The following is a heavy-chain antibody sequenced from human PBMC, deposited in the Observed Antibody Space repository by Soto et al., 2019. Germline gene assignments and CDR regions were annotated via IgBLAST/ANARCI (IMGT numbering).Heavy chain of an antibody. CDR2: ISYDGSNK. D-gene: IGHD6-13*01. Sequence: PGGSLRLSCAASGFTFSSYAMHWVRQAPGKGLEWVAVISYDGSNKYYADSVKGRFTISRDNSKDTLYLQMNSLRAEDTAVYYCAREMEAAAYIDYWGQGTLVTVSS. J-gene: IGHJ4*02. V-gene: IGHV3-30-3*01. CDR1: GFTFSSYA. CDR3: AREMEAAAYIDY.